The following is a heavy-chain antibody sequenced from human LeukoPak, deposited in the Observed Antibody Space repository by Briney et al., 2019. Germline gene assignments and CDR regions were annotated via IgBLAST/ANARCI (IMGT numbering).Heavy chain of an antibody. CDR3: ARDIYGSGYGFFYV. J-gene: IGHJ4*02. V-gene: IGHV4-59*01. Sequence: SETLSLTCTVSGVSISTYYWSWVRQPPGKGLEWIAYIHYTGTINYNPSLKSRLSTTVDTSKRQFSMTLSSVTAADTAVYYCARDIYGSGYGFFYVWGQGALVSVSA. D-gene: IGHD3-10*01. CDR2: IHYTGTI. CDR1: GVSISTYY.